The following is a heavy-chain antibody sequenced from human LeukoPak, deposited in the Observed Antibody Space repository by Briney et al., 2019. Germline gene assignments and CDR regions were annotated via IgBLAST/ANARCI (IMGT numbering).Heavy chain of an antibody. CDR2: IYHSGSP. Sequence: SETLSLTCTVSGGSISSGGYSWSWIRQPPGKGLEWVGYIYHSGSPYYNPSLKSRVTISVDRSKNQFSLKLSSVTAADTAVYYCARETTVTTVWTNYYYFDYWGQGTLVTVSS. D-gene: IGHD4-17*01. CDR1: GGSISSGGYS. J-gene: IGHJ4*02. CDR3: ARETTVTTVWTNYYYFDY. V-gene: IGHV4-30-2*01.